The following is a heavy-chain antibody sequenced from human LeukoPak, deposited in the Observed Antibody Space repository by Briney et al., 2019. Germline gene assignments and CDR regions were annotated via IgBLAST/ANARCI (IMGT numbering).Heavy chain of an antibody. J-gene: IGHJ5*02. CDR2: IYHSGST. Sequence: SETLSLTCTVSGGSISSSSYYWGWIRQPPGKGLEWIGSIYHSGSTYYNPSLKSRVTISVDTSKNQFSLKLSSVTAADTAVYYCARGRGYYGSGSYYWFDPWGQGTLVTVSS. V-gene: IGHV4-39*07. CDR1: GGSISSSSYY. D-gene: IGHD3-10*01. CDR3: ARGRGYYGSGSYYWFDP.